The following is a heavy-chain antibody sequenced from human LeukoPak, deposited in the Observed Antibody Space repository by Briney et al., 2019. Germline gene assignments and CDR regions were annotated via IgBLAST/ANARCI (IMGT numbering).Heavy chain of an antibody. Sequence: PGGSLRLSCAASGFTFSSYGMHWVRQAPGKGLEWVAVISHDGSNKYYADSVKGRFTISRDNSKNTLYLQMNSLRVEDTALYYCARDWAVIATAGINDAFDIWGQGTMVTVSS. J-gene: IGHJ3*02. D-gene: IGHD6-13*01. CDR3: ARDWAVIATAGINDAFDI. CDR2: ISHDGSNK. V-gene: IGHV3-30*03. CDR1: GFTFSSYG.